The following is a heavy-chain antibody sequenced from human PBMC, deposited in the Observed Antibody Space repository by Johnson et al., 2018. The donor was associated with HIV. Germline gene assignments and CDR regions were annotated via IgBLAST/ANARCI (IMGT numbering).Heavy chain of an antibody. D-gene: IGHD4-17*01. Sequence: QMLLVESGGGLVKPGGSLRLSCAASRFTFSSYGMHWVRQAPGKGLEWVAVISYDGSNKYYADSVKGRFTISRDNAKNSLYLQMNSLRAEDTALYYCARDKYGVPSGAFDIWGQGTMVSVSS. CDR1: RFTFSSYG. V-gene: IGHV3-30*03. CDR2: ISYDGSNK. J-gene: IGHJ3*02. CDR3: ARDKYGVPSGAFDI.